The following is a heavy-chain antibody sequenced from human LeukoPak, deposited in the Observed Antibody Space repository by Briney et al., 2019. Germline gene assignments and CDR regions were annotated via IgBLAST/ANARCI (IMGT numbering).Heavy chain of an antibody. CDR1: GGSICTHY. D-gene: IGHD6-13*01. CDR2: IYYSGSA. J-gene: IGHJ4*02. CDR3: ARATCSRSWFHFDY. Sequence: PSETLSLTRTVPGGSICTHYCSWGRQPPGKGLEWIGYIYYSGSANYNPSLKSRVTISLDTSKNQFSLKLTSVTAADTVIDQCARATCSRSWFHFDYWGRGTLVTVSS. V-gene: IGHV4-59*11.